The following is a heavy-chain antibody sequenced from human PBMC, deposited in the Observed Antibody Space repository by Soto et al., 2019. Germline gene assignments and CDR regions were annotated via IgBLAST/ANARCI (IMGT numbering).Heavy chain of an antibody. J-gene: IGHJ6*02. CDR1: GGTFSTSA. D-gene: IGHD1-1*01. V-gene: IGHV1-69*12. CDR3: ARDKDRLQLGGNYYYILDV. Sequence: QVQLIQSGAVVKKPGSSVKVSCKASGGTFSTSAISWVRQAPGEGLEWVGGIMPVFATPDYAQKFQGRVTISADESTTTAYLELTSLTTDDTAVYYCARDKDRLQLGGNYYYILDVWGQGTAITVSS. CDR2: IMPVFATP.